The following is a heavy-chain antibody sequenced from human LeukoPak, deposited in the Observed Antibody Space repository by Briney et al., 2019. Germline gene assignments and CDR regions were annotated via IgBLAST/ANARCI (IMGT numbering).Heavy chain of an antibody. D-gene: IGHD1-26*01. V-gene: IGHV3-7*01. Sequence: GGSRRLSCAAAGFTFSDYWMTWVRQFPGQGREWGANIKQDGSESDYVNSVKGRFTISRDNAKQSLYLDMDSLRVEDTAVYYCARVGAWDLQRVFDHWGQGALVTVSS. CDR2: IKQDGSES. CDR1: GFTFSDYW. CDR3: ARVGAWDLQRVFDH. J-gene: IGHJ4*02.